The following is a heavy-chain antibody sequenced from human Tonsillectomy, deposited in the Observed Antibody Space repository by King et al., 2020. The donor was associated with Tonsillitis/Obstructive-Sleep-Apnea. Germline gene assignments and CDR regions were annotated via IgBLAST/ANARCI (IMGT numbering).Heavy chain of an antibody. CDR2: IYLDEDK. CDR1: GFSLSTSVVG. Sequence: TLKESGPTLVKPTQTLTLTCTFSGFSLSTSVVGVGWIRQPPGKALEWLALIYLDEDKRYSPSLKSRHTITKDTSKNQVVFKMTNMDPVDTATYYCAHRPSARYFDYWGQGTLVTVSS. CDR3: AHRPSARYFDY. J-gene: IGHJ4*02. V-gene: IGHV2-5*02.